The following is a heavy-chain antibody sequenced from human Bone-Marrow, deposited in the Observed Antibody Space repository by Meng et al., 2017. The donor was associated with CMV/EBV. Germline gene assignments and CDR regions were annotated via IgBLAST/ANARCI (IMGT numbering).Heavy chain of an antibody. CDR1: GYTFTSYG. D-gene: IGHD3-3*01. Sequence: ASVKVSCKASGYTFTSYGISWVRQAPGQGLEWMGWISAYNGNTNYAQKLQGRVTMTTDTSTSTAYMELRSLRSDDTAVYYCARELKAPHDFWSGYYYFDYWGQGTLVTVSS. CDR2: ISAYNGNT. J-gene: IGHJ4*02. V-gene: IGHV1-18*01. CDR3: ARELKAPHDFWSGYYYFDY.